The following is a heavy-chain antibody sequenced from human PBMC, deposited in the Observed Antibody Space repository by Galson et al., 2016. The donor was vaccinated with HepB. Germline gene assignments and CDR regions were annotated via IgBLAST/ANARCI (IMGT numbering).Heavy chain of an antibody. CDR3: ARDPQYQLTNYYYYGMDV. CDR2: IWYDGSDK. CDR1: GFTFSSYG. J-gene: IGHJ6*02. D-gene: IGHD2-2*01. Sequence: SLRLSCAASGFTFSSYGMHWVRQAPGKGLEWVAIIWYDGSDKYYADSVKGLFTISRDNSKNTLYLQMNSLRAEDTAVYYCARDPQYQLTNYYYYGMDVWGQGTTVTV. V-gene: IGHV3-33*01.